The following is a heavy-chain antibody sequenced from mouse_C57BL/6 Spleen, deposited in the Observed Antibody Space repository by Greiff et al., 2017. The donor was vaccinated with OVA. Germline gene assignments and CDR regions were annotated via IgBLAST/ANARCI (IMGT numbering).Heavy chain of an antibody. Sequence: QVHVKQSGAELVRPGTSVKLSCKASGYTFTSYWMHWVKQRPGQGLEWIGVIDPSDSYTNYNQKFKGKATLTVDTSSSTAYMQLSSLTSEDSAVYYCARRGYGSTPDYWGQGTTLTVSS. CDR1: GYTFTSYW. D-gene: IGHD1-1*01. J-gene: IGHJ2*01. CDR3: ARRGYGSTPDY. V-gene: IGHV1-59*01. CDR2: IDPSDSYT.